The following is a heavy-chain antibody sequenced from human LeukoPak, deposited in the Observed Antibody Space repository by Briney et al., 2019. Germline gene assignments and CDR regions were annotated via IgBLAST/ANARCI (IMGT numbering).Heavy chain of an antibody. Sequence: SETLSLTCAVYGGSFSGYYWSWIRQPPGKGLEWIGEINHSGSTNYSPSLKSRVTISVDTSKNQFSLKLSSVTAADTAVYYCARGRIAAAGTCWFDPWGQGTLVTVSS. CDR3: ARGRIAAAGTCWFDP. CDR2: INHSGST. D-gene: IGHD6-13*01. J-gene: IGHJ5*02. CDR1: GGSFSGYY. V-gene: IGHV4-34*01.